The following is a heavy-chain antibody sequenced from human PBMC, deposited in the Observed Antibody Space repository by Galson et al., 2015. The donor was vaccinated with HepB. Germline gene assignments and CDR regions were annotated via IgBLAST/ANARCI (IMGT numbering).Heavy chain of an antibody. D-gene: IGHD5-18*01. Sequence: SLRLSCAASGFTFSSYSMNWVRQAPGKGLEWVSYISSSSSTIYYADSVKGRFTISRDNAKNSLYLQMNSLRDEDTAVYYCARGGYSYGHDAFDIWGQGTMVTVSS. J-gene: IGHJ3*02. CDR1: GFTFSSYS. CDR2: ISSSSSTI. V-gene: IGHV3-48*02. CDR3: ARGGYSYGHDAFDI.